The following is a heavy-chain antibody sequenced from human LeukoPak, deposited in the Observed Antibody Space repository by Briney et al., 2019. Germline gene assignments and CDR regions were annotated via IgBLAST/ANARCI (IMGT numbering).Heavy chain of an antibody. J-gene: IGHJ6*03. Sequence: GGSLRLSCAASGFTFSSYAMHWVRQAPGKGLEYVSAISSNGGSTYYANSVKGRFTISRDNSKNTLYFQMGSLRAEDMAVYYCARSDSSGYPDYYYYYMDVWGKGTTVTVSS. D-gene: IGHD3-22*01. CDR1: GFTFSSYA. V-gene: IGHV3-64*01. CDR2: ISSNGGST. CDR3: ARSDSSGYPDYYYYYMDV.